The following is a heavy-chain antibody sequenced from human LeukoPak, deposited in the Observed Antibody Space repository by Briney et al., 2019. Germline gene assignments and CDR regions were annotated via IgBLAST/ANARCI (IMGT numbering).Heavy chain of an antibody. J-gene: IGHJ4*02. CDR1: GFTFDDYA. V-gene: IGHV3-43D*03. D-gene: IGHD2-21*01. CDR3: AKGSLSPGETPDY. Sequence: GGSLRLSCAASGFTFDDYAMHWVRQAPGKGVEWVSLISWDGGSTYYADSVKGRFTITRDNSKNSLYLQMNSLRAEDTALYYCAKGSLSPGETPDYWGQGTLVTVSS. CDR2: ISWDGGST.